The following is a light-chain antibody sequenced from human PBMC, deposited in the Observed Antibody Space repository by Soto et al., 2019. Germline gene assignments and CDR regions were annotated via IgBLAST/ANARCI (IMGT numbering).Light chain of an antibody. CDR2: TAS. CDR1: QGISQY. CDR3: QQVNSYPLT. J-gene: IGKJ4*01. Sequence: DIQLTQSPSFLSASVGDRVAITCRASQGISQYVAWYQQKPGSAPKLLIYTASILQNGVPSRFSGTGSATEFTLTISSLQPEDVATYYCQQVNSYPLTFGGGTKVEIK. V-gene: IGKV1-9*01.